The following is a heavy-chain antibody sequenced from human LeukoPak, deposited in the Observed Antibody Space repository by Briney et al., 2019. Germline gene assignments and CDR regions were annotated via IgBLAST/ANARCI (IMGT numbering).Heavy chain of an antibody. CDR3: ARGDVGATTVFDY. D-gene: IGHD1-26*01. J-gene: IGHJ4*02. CDR1: GGSFSGYY. V-gene: IGHV4-34*01. CDR2: INHGGTT. Sequence: SETLSLTCAVYGGSFSGYYWSWIRQPPGKGLEWIGEINHGGTTHYNPFLKSRVTISVDTSKNQFSLKLSSVTAADTALYHCARGDVGATTVFDYWGQGTLVTVSS.